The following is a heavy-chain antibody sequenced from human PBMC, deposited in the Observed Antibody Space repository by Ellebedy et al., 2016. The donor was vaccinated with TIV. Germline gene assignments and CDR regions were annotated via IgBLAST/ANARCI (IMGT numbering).Heavy chain of an antibody. V-gene: IGHV3-13*05. Sequence: GESLKISCAASGFTFSSYDMHWVRQATGKGLEWVSAIGTAGDPYYPGSVKGRFTISRENAKNSLYLQMNSLRAEDTAVYYCASHSRWRFDYWGQGTLVTVSS. J-gene: IGHJ4*02. D-gene: IGHD5-24*01. CDR2: IGTAGDP. CDR3: ASHSRWRFDY. CDR1: GFTFSSYD.